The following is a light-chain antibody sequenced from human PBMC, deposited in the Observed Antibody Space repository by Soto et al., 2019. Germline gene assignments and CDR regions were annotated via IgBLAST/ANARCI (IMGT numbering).Light chain of an antibody. CDR2: AAS. Sequence: DIQLTQSPSLLSASVGDRVTITCRASQGISSYLAWYQQKPGKAPKLLIYAASTLQSGVPSRFSGSGGGTDFTLAISSLQPDDFATYYCQHYNSYSEAFGQGTKVDI. J-gene: IGKJ1*01. V-gene: IGKV1-9*01. CDR3: QHYNSYSEA. CDR1: QGISSY.